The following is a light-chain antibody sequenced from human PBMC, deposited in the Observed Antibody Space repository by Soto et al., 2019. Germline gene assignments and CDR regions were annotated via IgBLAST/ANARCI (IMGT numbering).Light chain of an antibody. CDR3: SSYAGSNMGV. J-gene: IGLJ1*01. Sequence: QSVLTQPASVSGSPGQSITISCTGTSSDVGGYNYVSWYQQHPGKAPKLVIYEVTKRPSGVPDRFSASKSGDTASLTVSGLRAEDEADYYCSSYAGSNMGVFGSGTKLTVL. CDR2: EVT. V-gene: IGLV2-8*01. CDR1: SSDVGGYNY.